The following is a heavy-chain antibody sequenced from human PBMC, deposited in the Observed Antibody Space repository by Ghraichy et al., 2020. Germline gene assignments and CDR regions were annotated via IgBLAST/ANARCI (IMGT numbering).Heavy chain of an antibody. Sequence: SETLSLTCTVSGGSISSYYWSWIRQPAGKGLEWIGRIYTSGTTNYNPSLKSRVTMSVDTSKKQVSLKLSSVTAADTAVYYCARVIGPSKFDPWGRGSLVTVSS. CDR2: IYTSGTT. CDR1: GGSISSYY. V-gene: IGHV4-4*07. CDR3: ARVIGPSKFDP. D-gene: IGHD3-10*01. J-gene: IGHJ5*02.